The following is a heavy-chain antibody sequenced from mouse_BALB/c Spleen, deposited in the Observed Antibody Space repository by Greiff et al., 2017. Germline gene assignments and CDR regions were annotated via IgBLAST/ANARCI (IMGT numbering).Heavy chain of an antibody. V-gene: IGHV1-87*01. J-gene: IGHJ2*01. D-gene: IGHD1-1*01. CDR1: GYTFTSYW. CDR2: IYPGDGDT. CDR3: APITTDFDY. Sequence: LQQSGAELARPGASVKLSCKASGYTFTSYWMQWVKQRPGQGLEWIGAIYPGDGDTRYTQKFKGKATLTADKSSSTAYMQLSSLASEDSAVYYCAPITTDFDYWGQGTTLTVSS.